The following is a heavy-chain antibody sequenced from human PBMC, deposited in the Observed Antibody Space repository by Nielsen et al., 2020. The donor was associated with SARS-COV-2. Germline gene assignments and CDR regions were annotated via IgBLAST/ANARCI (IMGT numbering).Heavy chain of an antibody. V-gene: IGHV4-31*03. D-gene: IGHD6-6*01. CDR1: GGSISSGGYY. J-gene: IGHJ6*03. CDR3: ARVRSSSSVYYYYYMDV. Sequence: SETLSLTCTVSGGSISSGGYYWSWIRQHPGKGLAWIAYIYYSGSTYYNSSLKSRVTISVDTSKNQFSLKLSSVTAADTAVYYCARVRSSSSVYYYYYMDVWGKGTTVTVSS. CDR2: IYYSGST.